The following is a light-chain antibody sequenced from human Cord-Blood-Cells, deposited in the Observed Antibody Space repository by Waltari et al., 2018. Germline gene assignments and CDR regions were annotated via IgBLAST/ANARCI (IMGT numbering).Light chain of an antibody. CDR1: QGVSSY. CDR3: QQRSNWYT. V-gene: IGKV3-11*01. Sequence: EIALTQSPATLSLSPGERATLSCRASQGVSSYLAWYQQKPGQAPRLLISDASNRATGIPVRFSDSGSGTGVTLTIISLEAEDFAVYYCQQRSNWYTFGQGTKLEIK. J-gene: IGKJ2*01. CDR2: DAS.